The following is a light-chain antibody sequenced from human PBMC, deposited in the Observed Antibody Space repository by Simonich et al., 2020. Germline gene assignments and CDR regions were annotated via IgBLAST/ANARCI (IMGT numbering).Light chain of an antibody. CDR2: EDN. CDR1: SGSIASNY. CDR3: QSYDSSNSWV. Sequence: NFMLTQPHSVSESPGKTVTISCTPSSGSIASNYVQWYQQRPGSAPTTVIYEDNQRPSGVPDPFSGTIDSSSNSASLPISGLKTEDEADYYCQSYDSSNSWVFGGGTKLTVL. J-gene: IGLJ3*02. V-gene: IGLV6-57*03.